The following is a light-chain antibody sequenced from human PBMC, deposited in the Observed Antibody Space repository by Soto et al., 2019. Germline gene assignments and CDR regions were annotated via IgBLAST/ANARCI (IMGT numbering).Light chain of an antibody. CDR2: AAS. J-gene: IGKJ2*01. CDR1: QSISTY. CDR3: QQGYTPPYT. V-gene: IGKV1-39*01. Sequence: DIQLTQSPSSLCASVGDRITISCRASQSISTYLNWYQQRPGKAPNLLIYAASSFRSVLPSCLSGSGSATDLTLTIRSGHAEDFATYYCQQGYTPPYTVGRGTKLELK.